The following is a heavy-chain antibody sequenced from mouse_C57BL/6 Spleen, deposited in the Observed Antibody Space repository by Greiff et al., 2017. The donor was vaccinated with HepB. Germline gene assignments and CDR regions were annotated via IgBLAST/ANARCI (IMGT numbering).Heavy chain of an antibody. J-gene: IGHJ3*01. CDR1: GFSLTSYG. Sequence: VQLQESGPGLVQPSQSLSITCTVSGFSLTSYGVHWVRQSPGKGLEWLGVIWSGGSTDYNAAFISRLSISKDNSKSQVFFKMNSLQADDTAIYYCARNNGYDSPVYWGQGTLVTVSA. D-gene: IGHD2-2*01. CDR3: ARNNGYDSPVY. V-gene: IGHV2-2*01. CDR2: IWSGGST.